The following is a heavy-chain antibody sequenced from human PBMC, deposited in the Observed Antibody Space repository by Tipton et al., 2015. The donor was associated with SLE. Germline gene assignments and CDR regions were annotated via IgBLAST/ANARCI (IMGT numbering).Heavy chain of an antibody. D-gene: IGHD3/OR15-3a*01. J-gene: IGHJ4*02. Sequence: LSLTCTVSGGXIGTYFWSWIRQPPGKGLEWVGNTHYMGSTNFNPSLKSRVSISVDTSKSQFSLTLSSVTAADSAVYYCARGVFWTGYYLDYWGQGILVTVSS. CDR2: THYMGST. CDR3: ARGVFWTGYYLDY. CDR1: GGXIGTYF. V-gene: IGHV4-59*01.